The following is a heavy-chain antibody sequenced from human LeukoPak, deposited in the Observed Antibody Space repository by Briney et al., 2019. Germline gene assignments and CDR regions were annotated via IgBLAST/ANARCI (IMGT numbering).Heavy chain of an antibody. CDR1: GYTFTSYG. CDR2: ISAYNGNT. CDR3: ARGHQGEWYVDY. D-gene: IGHD3-16*01. J-gene: IGHJ4*02. V-gene: IGHV1-18*01. Sequence: GASVKVSCKASGYTFTSYGISWVRQAPGQGLEWMGWISAYNGNTNYAQKFQGRVTMTRDTSISTAYMELSRLRSDDTAVYYCARGHQGEWYVDYWGQGTLVTVSS.